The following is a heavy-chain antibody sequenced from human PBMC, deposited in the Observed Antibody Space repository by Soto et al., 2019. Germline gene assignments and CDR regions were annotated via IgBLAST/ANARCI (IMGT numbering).Heavy chain of an antibody. CDR1: GFTFSNFG. CDR3: ARDPGQDEAMDY. J-gene: IGHJ4*02. Sequence: QVQVVESGGGVVQPGRSLRLSCAASGFTFSNFGMHWVRQAPGKGLEWVAVIWQDGKNKYYADSAEGRFTISRDNSKNTLYLQMNSLRAEDTAVYYCARDPGQDEAMDYWGQGTLVTVSS. V-gene: IGHV3-33*01. CDR2: IWQDGKNK.